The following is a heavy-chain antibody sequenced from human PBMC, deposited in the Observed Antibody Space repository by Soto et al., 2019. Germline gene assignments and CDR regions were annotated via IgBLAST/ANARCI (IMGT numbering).Heavy chain of an antibody. V-gene: IGHV3-30-3*01. Sequence: GGSLRLSCAASGFTFSSYAMHWVRQAPGKGLEWVAVISYDGSNKYYADSVKGRFTISRDNSKNTLYLQMNSLRAEDTAVYYCARGALSSGWPPCDYWGQGTLVTVSS. D-gene: IGHD6-19*01. CDR1: GFTFSSYA. CDR2: ISYDGSNK. CDR3: ARGALSSGWPPCDY. J-gene: IGHJ4*02.